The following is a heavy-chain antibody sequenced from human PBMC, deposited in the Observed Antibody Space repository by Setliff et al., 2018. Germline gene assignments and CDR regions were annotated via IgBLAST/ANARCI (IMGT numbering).Heavy chain of an antibody. CDR1: GYTFTSYY. D-gene: IGHD4-17*01. CDR2: IIPILGIA. J-gene: IGHJ4*02. V-gene: IGHV1-69*02. Sequence: GASVKVSCKASGYTFTSYYMHWVRQAPGQGLEWMGIIIPILGIANYAQKFQGRVTITADESTSTAYMELSSLRSEDTAVYYCASRGSDGDYAFDYWGQGTLVTVSS. CDR3: ASRGSDGDYAFDY.